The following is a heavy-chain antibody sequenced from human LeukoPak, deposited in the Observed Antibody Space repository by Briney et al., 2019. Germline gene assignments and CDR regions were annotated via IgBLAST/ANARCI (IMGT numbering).Heavy chain of an antibody. CDR3: ARDFRPGYSYGYYYFDY. CDR2: INHSGST. Sequence: SETLSLTCAVYGGSFSGYYWSWIRQPPGKGLEWIGEINHSGSTNYNPSFKSRVTISVDTSKNQFSLKLSSVTAADTAVYYCARDFRPGYSYGYYYFDYWGQGTLVTVSS. V-gene: IGHV4-34*01. CDR1: GGSFSGYY. J-gene: IGHJ4*02. D-gene: IGHD5-18*01.